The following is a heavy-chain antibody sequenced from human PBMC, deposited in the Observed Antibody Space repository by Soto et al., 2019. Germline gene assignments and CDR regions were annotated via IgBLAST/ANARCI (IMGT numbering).Heavy chain of an antibody. CDR2: IYHSGST. D-gene: IGHD1-26*01. Sequence: PSETLSLTCAVSGGSISSSNWWSWVRQPPGKGLEWIGEIYHSGSTNYNPSLKSRVTISVGKSKNQFSLKLSSVTAADTAVYYCARVSGSYYYGMDVWGQGTTVT. J-gene: IGHJ6*02. CDR1: GGSISSSNW. CDR3: ARVSGSYYYGMDV. V-gene: IGHV4-4*02.